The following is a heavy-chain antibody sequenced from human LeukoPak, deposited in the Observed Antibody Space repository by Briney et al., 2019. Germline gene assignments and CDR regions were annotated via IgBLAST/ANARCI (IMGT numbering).Heavy chain of an antibody. J-gene: IGHJ5*02. CDR2: IYHSGST. V-gene: IGHV4-59*01. CDR3: VRDQGTWWFDP. Sequence: SETLPLTCTVSGASISTYYWSWIRQPPGKGLEWIGYIYHSGSTNYSPSLKSRVTISIDTSKNQFSLKLSSVTAADTAVYYCVRDQGTWWFDPWGQGTLVTVSS. D-gene: IGHD1-1*01. CDR1: GASISTYY.